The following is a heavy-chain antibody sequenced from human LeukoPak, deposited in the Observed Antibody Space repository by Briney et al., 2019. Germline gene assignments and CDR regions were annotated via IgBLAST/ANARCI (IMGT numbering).Heavy chain of an antibody. CDR1: GGSISSGGYY. CDR3: ARTYYYDSSGYYFGHFDY. J-gene: IGHJ4*02. CDR2: IYYSGST. Sequence: PSQTLSLTCTVSGGSISSGGYYWSWIRQHPGKGLEWIGYIYYSGSTYYNPPLKSRVTISVDTSKNQFSLKLSSVTAADTAVYYCARTYYYDSSGYYFGHFDYWGQGTLVTVSS. D-gene: IGHD3-22*01. V-gene: IGHV4-31*03.